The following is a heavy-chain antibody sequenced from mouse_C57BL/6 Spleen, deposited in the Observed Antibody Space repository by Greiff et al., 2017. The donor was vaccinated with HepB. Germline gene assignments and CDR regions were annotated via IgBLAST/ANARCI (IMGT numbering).Heavy chain of an antibody. D-gene: IGHD1-1*02. CDR3: ARPLLWSYYAMDY. CDR1: GFTFSSYA. CDR2: ISDGGSYT. J-gene: IGHJ4*01. Sequence: EVMLVESGGGLVKPGGSLKLSCAASGFTFSSYAMSWVRQTPEKRLEWVATISDGGSYTYYPDNVKGRFTISRDNAKNNLYLQMSHLKSEDTAMYYCARPLLWSYYAMDYWGQGTSVTVSS. V-gene: IGHV5-4*03.